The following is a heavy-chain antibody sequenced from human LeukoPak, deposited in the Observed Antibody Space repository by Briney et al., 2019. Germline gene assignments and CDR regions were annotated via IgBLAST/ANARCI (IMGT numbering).Heavy chain of an antibody. CDR3: ARVGYDSSGMRFHY. CDR2: ISGSGGST. Sequence: PGGSLRLSCAASGFTFSSYAISWVRQAPGKGLEWVSAISGSGGSTYYADSVKGRFTISRDNSKNTLYLQMNSLRAEDTAVYYCARVGYDSSGMRFHYWGEGTRVTVSS. V-gene: IGHV3-23*01. J-gene: IGHJ4*02. CDR1: GFTFSSYA. D-gene: IGHD3-22*01.